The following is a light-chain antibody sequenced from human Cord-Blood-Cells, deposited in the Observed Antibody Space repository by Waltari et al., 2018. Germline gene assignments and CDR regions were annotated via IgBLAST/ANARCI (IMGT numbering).Light chain of an antibody. J-gene: IGKJ4*01. V-gene: IGKV1-5*03. CDR2: KAS. CDR1: QSISSW. CDR3: QQYNSCPLT. Sequence: DIQMTQSPSTLSASVGDRVTITCRASQSISSWLAWYQQKPGKAPKLLIYKASSLESGVPSRFSGSGSGTEFTLTISSLQPDDFATYYCQQYNSCPLTFGGGPKVEIK.